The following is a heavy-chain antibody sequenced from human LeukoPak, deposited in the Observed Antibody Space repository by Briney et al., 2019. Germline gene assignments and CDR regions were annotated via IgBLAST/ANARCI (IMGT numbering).Heavy chain of an antibody. J-gene: IGHJ4*02. D-gene: IGHD5-12*01. CDR1: GGSISSYY. Sequence: SETLSLTCTVSGGSISSYYWSWIRQPPGKGLEWIGYIYYSGSTNYNPSLKSRVTISVGTSKNQFSLKLSSVTAADTAMYYCARVSGYDWESFYDYWGQGSLVTVSS. CDR2: IYYSGST. V-gene: IGHV4-59*01. CDR3: ARVSGYDWESFYDY.